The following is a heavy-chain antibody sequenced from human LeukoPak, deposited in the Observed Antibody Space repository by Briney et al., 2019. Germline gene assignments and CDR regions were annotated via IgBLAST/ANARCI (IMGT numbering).Heavy chain of an antibody. V-gene: IGHV3-30*18. Sequence: GGSLRLSCAASGFTFSTYSMNWVRQAPGKGLEWVAVISYDGSNKYYADSVKGRFTISRDNSKNTLYLQMNSLRAEDTTVYYCAKDGYRSSWYWDYWGQGTLVTVSS. CDR2: ISYDGSNK. CDR1: GFTFSTYS. J-gene: IGHJ4*02. D-gene: IGHD6-13*01. CDR3: AKDGYRSSWYWDY.